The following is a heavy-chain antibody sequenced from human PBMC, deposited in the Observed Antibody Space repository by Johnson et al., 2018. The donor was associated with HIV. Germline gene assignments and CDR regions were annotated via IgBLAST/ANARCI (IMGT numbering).Heavy chain of an antibody. CDR1: GFTFSSYD. D-gene: IGHD3-3*01. V-gene: IGHV3-NL1*01. J-gene: IGHJ3*02. Sequence: QMLLVESGGGVVQPGRSLRLSCAASGFTFSSYDMHWVRQAPGKGLEWVSVIYTGGTTYYADSVKGRFTISRDNSKNTLYLQMNSLRAEDTAVYYCARESGHAFDIWGQGTVVTVSS. CDR3: ARESGHAFDI. CDR2: IYTGGTT.